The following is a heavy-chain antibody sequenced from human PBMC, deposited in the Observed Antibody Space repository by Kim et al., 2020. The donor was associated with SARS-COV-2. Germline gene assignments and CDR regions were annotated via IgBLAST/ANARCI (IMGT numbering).Heavy chain of an antibody. CDR3: ARRGYFDWSDWYFDL. Sequence: PSRKSRTTLSVETSKNQFSLKLSSVNAADTAVYYCARRGYFDWSDWYFDLWGRGTLVTVSS. D-gene: IGHD3-9*01. V-gene: IGHV4-39*01. J-gene: IGHJ2*01.